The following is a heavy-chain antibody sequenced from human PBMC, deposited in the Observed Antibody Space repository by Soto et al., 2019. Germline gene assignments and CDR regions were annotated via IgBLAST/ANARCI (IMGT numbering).Heavy chain of an antibody. Sequence: SETLSLTCAVYGGSFSGYYWSSIRQPPGKGLEWIGEINHSGSTNYNPSLKSRVTISVDTSKNQFSLKLSSVTAADTAVYYCARFRIAAPYGMDVWGQGTTVTVSS. V-gene: IGHV4-34*01. CDR2: INHSGST. CDR3: ARFRIAAPYGMDV. D-gene: IGHD6-6*01. J-gene: IGHJ6*02. CDR1: GGSFSGYY.